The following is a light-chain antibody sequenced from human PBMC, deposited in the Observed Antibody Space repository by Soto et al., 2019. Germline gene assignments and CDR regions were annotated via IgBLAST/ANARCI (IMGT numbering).Light chain of an antibody. CDR1: QSISSW. Sequence: DIQMTQSPPTLSASVGDRVTITCRASQSISSWLAWYQQKPGKAPKLLIYDASTLESGVPSRFSGSGSGTEFTLTISSLQHDDVAAYYCQQHNNYLMYTFGQGTKLEIK. CDR2: DAS. J-gene: IGKJ2*01. V-gene: IGKV1-5*01. CDR3: QQHNNYLMYT.